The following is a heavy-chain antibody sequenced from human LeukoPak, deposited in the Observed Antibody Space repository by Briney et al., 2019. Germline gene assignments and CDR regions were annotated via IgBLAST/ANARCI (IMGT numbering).Heavy chain of an antibody. J-gene: IGHJ6*03. CDR3: ARGPSGSYTYYYYMDV. D-gene: IGHD1-26*01. Sequence: SETLSLTCTVSGGSISSSSYYWGWIRQPPGKGLEWIGSIYYSGSTYYNPSLKSRVTISVDTSKNQFSLELSSVTAADTAVYYCARGPSGSYTYYYYMDVWGKGTTVTVSS. CDR1: GGSISSSSYY. CDR2: IYYSGST. V-gene: IGHV4-39*07.